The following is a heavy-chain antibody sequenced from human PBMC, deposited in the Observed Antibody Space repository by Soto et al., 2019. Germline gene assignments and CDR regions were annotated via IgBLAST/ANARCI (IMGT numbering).Heavy chain of an antibody. V-gene: IGHV1-69*13. CDR3: ARRFVGTDIYYYGMDV. J-gene: IGHJ6*02. CDR2: IIPIFGTA. CDR1: GGTFSSYA. D-gene: IGHD2-15*01. Sequence: ASVKVSCKASGGTFSSYAISWVRQAPGQGLEWMGGIIPIFGTANYAQKFQGRVTITADESTSTAYMELSSLRSEDTAVYYCARRFVGTDIYYYGMDVWGQGTTVTVSS.